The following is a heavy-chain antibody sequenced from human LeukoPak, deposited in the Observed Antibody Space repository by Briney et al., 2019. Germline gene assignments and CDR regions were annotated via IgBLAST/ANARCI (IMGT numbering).Heavy chain of an antibody. CDR2: IKQDGSEK. J-gene: IGHJ4*02. D-gene: IGHD6-13*01. Sequence: GGSLRLSCAASGFTFSSYWMSWVRQAPGKGLEWVANIKQDGSEKYYVDSVKGRFTISGDNAKNSLYLQMNSLRAEDTAVYYCARVPYSSRFDYWGQGTLVTVSS. CDR1: GFTFSSYW. CDR3: ARVPYSSRFDY. V-gene: IGHV3-7*01.